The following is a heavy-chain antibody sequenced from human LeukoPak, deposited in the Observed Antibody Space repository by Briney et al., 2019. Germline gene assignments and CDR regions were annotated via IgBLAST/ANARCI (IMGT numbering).Heavy chain of an antibody. CDR2: IKSKTDGGTT. CDR3: STDGYTSSWPFDY. V-gene: IGHV3-15*01. J-gene: IGHJ4*02. Sequence: PGGSLRLSCAASGFTFSNAWMSWVRQAPGKGLEWVGRIKSKTDGGTTDYAAPVKGRFTISRDDSKNTLYLQMNSLKTEDTAVYYCSTDGYTSSWPFDYWGQGTLVTVSS. D-gene: IGHD6-13*01. CDR1: GFTFSNAW.